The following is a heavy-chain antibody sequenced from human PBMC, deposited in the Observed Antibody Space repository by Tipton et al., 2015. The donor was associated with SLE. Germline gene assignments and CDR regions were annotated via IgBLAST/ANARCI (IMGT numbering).Heavy chain of an antibody. CDR1: GGSISSYY. J-gene: IGHJ2*01. V-gene: IGHV4-59*12. Sequence: TLSLTCTVSGGSISSYYWSWIRQPPGKGLEWIGYIYYSGSTNYNPSLKSRVTISVDTSKNQFSLQLNSVTPEDTAVYYCARSRGYFDLWGRGTLVTVSS. CDR3: ARSRGYFDL. CDR2: IYYSGST.